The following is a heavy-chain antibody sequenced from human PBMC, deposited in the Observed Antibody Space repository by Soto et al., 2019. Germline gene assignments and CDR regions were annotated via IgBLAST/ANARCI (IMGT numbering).Heavy chain of an antibody. CDR1: GFTFSSYA. CDR2: ISSNGGST. Sequence: GGSLRLSCSASGFTFSSYAMHWVRQAPGKGLEYVSAISSNGGSTNYADSVKGRFTISRDNSKNTLYLQMSSLRAEDTAVYYCVKDRPRGTIFGDYWGQGTLVTVSS. CDR3: VKDRPRGTIFGDY. D-gene: IGHD3-3*01. V-gene: IGHV3-64D*08. J-gene: IGHJ4*02.